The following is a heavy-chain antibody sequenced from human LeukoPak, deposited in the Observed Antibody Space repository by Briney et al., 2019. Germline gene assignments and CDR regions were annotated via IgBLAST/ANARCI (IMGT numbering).Heavy chain of an antibody. CDR1: GFTFSSYG. CDR2: IWYDGSNK. J-gene: IGHJ4*02. V-gene: IGHV3-33*01. D-gene: IGHD2-21*01. Sequence: GGSLRLSCAASGFTFSSYGMHWVRQAPGKGLEWVAVIWYDGSNKYYADSVKGRFTISRDNSKNTLYLQMNSLRAEDTAVYYCARDSDYSYFDYWGQGTLVTVSS. CDR3: ARDSDYSYFDY.